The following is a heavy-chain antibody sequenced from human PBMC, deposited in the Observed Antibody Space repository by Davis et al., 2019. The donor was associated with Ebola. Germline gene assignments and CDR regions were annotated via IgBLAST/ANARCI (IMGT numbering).Heavy chain of an antibody. V-gene: IGHV4-34*01. CDR3: ARGTVVVPAAIGDYYYGMDV. CDR2: INHSGST. Sequence: MPSETLSLTCAVYGGSFSGYYWSWIRQPPGKGLEWIGEINHSGSTNYNPSLTSRVTISVDTSKNQFSLKLSSVTAADTAVYYCARGTVVVPAAIGDYYYGMDVWGQGTTVTVSS. D-gene: IGHD2-2*01. CDR1: GGSFSGYY. J-gene: IGHJ6*02.